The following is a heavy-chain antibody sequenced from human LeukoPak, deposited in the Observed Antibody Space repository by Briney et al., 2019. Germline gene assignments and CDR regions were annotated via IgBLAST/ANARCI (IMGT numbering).Heavy chain of an antibody. CDR3: ARDPQGYSYGYDNWFDP. V-gene: IGHV3-21*01. Sequence: GGSLRLSCAASGFTFSNYAMSWVRQAPGKGLEWVSSISSSSSYIYYADSVKGRFTISRDNAKNSLYLQMNSLRAEDTAVYYCARDPQGYSYGYDNWFDPWAQGTLVTVSS. CDR1: GFTFSNYA. D-gene: IGHD5-18*01. CDR2: ISSSSSYI. J-gene: IGHJ5*02.